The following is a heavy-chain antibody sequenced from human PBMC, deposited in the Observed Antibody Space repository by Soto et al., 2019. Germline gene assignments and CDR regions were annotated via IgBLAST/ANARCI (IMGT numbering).Heavy chain of an antibody. V-gene: IGHV4-31*03. J-gene: IGHJ4*02. CDR3: ARAAGRTPLDY. D-gene: IGHD6-25*01. CDR2: IYNNGNA. Sequence: VQLQESGPGLVRPSQTLSLTCTVSGAPMTSDGYYWSWIRQHPGKGLEWIGYIYNNGNAYYNPSLSSRPTISVDTSKNQFSLNLSSVTAADTAVYYCARAAGRTPLDYWGQGTLVTVSS. CDR1: GAPMTSDGYY.